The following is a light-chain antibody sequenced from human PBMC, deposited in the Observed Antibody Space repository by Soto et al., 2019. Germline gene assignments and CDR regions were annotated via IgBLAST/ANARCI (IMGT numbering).Light chain of an antibody. CDR2: AAS. V-gene: IGKV1-27*01. Sequence: DIQMTQSPTSLSASVRDRVTITCQASQGIRNFVAWYQQKPGKAPKLLIYAASTLQSGVPSRFSGSGSGTDFTLTINSLQPEDVATYSCQKYSSVPVFGPGTKVEIK. CDR1: QGIRNF. CDR3: QKYSSVPV. J-gene: IGKJ3*01.